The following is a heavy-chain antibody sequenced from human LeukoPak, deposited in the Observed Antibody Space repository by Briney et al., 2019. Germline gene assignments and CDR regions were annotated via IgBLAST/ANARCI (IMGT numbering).Heavy chain of an antibody. CDR1: GYTFTSYD. V-gene: IGHV1-8*01. CDR2: MNPNSGNT. Sequence: ASVKVSCKASGYTFTSYDINWVRQATGQGLEWMAWMNPNSGNTGYAQKFQGRVTMTRNTSISTAYMELSSLRSEDTAVYYCAREALAYGSGNRDYWGQGTLVTVSS. J-gene: IGHJ4*02. D-gene: IGHD3-10*01. CDR3: AREALAYGSGNRDY.